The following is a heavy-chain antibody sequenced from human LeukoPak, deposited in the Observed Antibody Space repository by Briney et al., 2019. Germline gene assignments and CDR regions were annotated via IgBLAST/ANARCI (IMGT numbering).Heavy chain of an antibody. CDR1: GGSISSSSYY. Sequence: PSETLSLTCTVSGGSISSSSYYWGWIRQPPGKGLEWIGNIYYSGSTYYNPSLKSRVTISVDTSKNQFSLKLSSVTAADTAVYYCARDPRGKYDFWSGHIRPVGFDYWGQGTLVTVSS. CDR2: IYYSGST. J-gene: IGHJ4*02. V-gene: IGHV4-39*07. CDR3: ARDPRGKYDFWSGHIRPVGFDY. D-gene: IGHD3-3*01.